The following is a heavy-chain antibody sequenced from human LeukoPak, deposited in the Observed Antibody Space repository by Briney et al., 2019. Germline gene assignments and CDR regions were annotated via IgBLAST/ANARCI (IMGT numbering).Heavy chain of an antibody. J-gene: IGHJ3*02. D-gene: IGHD6-13*01. Sequence: PSETLSLTCAVSGGSISSDNYSWSWIRQPPGKGLEWIGYIYHSGSTYYNPSLKSRVTISVDRSKNQFSLKLSSVTAADTAVYYCARDSGYSSSWYAFDIWGQGTMVTVSS. V-gene: IGHV4-30-2*01. CDR1: GGSISSDNYS. CDR2: IYHSGST. CDR3: ARDSGYSSSWYAFDI.